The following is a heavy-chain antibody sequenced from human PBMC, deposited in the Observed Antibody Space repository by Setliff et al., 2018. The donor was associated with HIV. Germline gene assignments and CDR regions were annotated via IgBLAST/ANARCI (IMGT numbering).Heavy chain of an antibody. V-gene: IGHV3-21*01. CDR2: ISSTSSYI. Sequence: GSLVLSSAASGFTFTSYSVNWVRQAPGKGMEWVSSISSTSSYISYADSVKGRFTISRDNAKNSMYLQMNSLRAEDTAVYYCARQGLVGVARAFDIWGQGTKVTVSS. CDR3: ARQGLVGVARAFDI. D-gene: IGHD1-26*01. J-gene: IGHJ3*02. CDR1: GFTFTSYS.